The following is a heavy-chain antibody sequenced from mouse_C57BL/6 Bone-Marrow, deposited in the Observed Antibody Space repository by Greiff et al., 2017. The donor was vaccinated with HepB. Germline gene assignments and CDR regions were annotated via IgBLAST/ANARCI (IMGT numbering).Heavy chain of an antibody. CDR1: GYTFTSYG. J-gene: IGHJ3*01. Sequence: QVQLQQSGAELARPGASVKLSCKASGYTFTSYGISWVKQRTGQGLEWIGEIYPRSGNTYYNEKFKGKATLTADKSSSTAYMELRSLTSEDSAVYFCAISGVYDGSFAYWGQGTLVTVSA. CDR3: AISGVYDGSFAY. V-gene: IGHV1-81*01. D-gene: IGHD2-12*01. CDR2: IYPRSGNT.